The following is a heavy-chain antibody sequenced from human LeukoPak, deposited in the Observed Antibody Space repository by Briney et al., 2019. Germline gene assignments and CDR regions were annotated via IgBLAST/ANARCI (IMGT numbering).Heavy chain of an antibody. J-gene: IGHJ5*02. V-gene: IGHV1-46*01. Sequence: ASVKVSCKASGHTFTSYYMHWVRQAPGQGLEWMGIINPSGGSTSYAQKFQGRVTMTRDTSTSTVYMELSSLRSEDTAVYYCARGRAVAFKGYNWFDPWGQGTLVTVSS. CDR3: ARGRAVAFKGYNWFDP. CDR1: GHTFTSYY. CDR2: INPSGGST. D-gene: IGHD6-19*01.